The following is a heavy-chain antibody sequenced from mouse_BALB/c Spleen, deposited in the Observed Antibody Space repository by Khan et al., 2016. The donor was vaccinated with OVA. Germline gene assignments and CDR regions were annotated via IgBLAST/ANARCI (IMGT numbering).Heavy chain of an antibody. D-gene: IGHD2-4*01. CDR3: ARKDYYDYDPFPY. CDR1: GYSITSEFA. Sequence: EVQLVESGPGLVKPSQSLSLTCTVTGYSITSEFAWNWIRQFPGNKLEWMGYISYSGNTRYNPSLKSLISITRDTSRNQFFLQLNSVTNEDTATYYCARKDYYDYDPFPYWGQGTLVTVSA. J-gene: IGHJ3*01. V-gene: IGHV3-2*02. CDR2: ISYSGNT.